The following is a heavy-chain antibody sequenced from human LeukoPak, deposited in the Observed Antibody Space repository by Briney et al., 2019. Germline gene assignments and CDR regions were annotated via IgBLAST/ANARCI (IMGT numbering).Heavy chain of an antibody. V-gene: IGHV3-21*01. J-gene: IGHJ4*02. CDR3: AREVYDSSNYFDY. CDR2: ISSSSSYI. Sequence: GGSLRLSCAASGFTFSSYSMNWVRQAPGKGLEWVSSISSSSSYIYYADSVKGRFTVSRDNAKNSLYLQMNSPRAEDTAVYYCAREVYDSSNYFDYWGQGTLVTVSS. D-gene: IGHD3-22*01. CDR1: GFTFSSYS.